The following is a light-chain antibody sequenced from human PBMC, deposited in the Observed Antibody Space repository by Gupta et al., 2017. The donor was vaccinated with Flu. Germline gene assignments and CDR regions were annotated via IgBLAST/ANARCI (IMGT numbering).Light chain of an antibody. CDR1: SSDVGDYNY. V-gene: IGLV2-8*01. CDR3: SSYAGSNNGV. Sequence: QSALPQPPSASGSPGQSVTISCTGTSSDVGDYNYVSWYQQHPGKAPKLMIYEVTKRPSGVPDRFSGSKSGNTASLTVSGLKAEDEADYYCSSYAGSNNGVFGGGTKLTVL. J-gene: IGLJ3*02. CDR2: EVT.